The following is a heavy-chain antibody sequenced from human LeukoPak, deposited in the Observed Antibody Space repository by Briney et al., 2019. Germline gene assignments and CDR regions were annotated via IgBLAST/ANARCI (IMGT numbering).Heavy chain of an antibody. J-gene: IGHJ3*02. CDR3: ARGRYDILTGYYPEAFDI. Sequence: SETLSLTCTVSGGSISSYYWSWIRQPPGKGLEWIGYIYYSGSTNYNPSLKSRVTISVDTSKNQFSLKLSSVTAADTAVYYCARGRYDILTGYYPEAFDIWGQGTMVTVSS. V-gene: IGHV4-59*01. D-gene: IGHD3-9*01. CDR2: IYYSGST. CDR1: GGSISSYY.